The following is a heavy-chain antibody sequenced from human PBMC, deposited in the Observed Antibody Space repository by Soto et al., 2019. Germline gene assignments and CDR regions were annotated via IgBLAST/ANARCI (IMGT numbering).Heavy chain of an antibody. CDR1: GFTFSSYG. CDR3: EKVQEYGSGSYYNVPPSPYGMDV. CDR2: ISYDGSNK. Sequence: PGWSLRLSCAASGFTFSSYGMHWVRQAPGKGLEWVAVISYDGSNKYYADSVKGRFTISRDNSKNTLYLQMNSLRAEDTAVYYCEKVQEYGSGSYYNVPPSPYGMDVWCQGTTVPVSS. J-gene: IGHJ6*02. V-gene: IGHV3-30*18. D-gene: IGHD3-10*01.